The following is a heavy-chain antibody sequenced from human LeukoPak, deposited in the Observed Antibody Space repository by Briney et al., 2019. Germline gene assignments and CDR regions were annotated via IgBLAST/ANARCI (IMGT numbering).Heavy chain of an antibody. CDR3: ATLKRGITIFGTMDDY. D-gene: IGHD3-3*01. J-gene: IGHJ4*02. Sequence: SETLSLTCTVSGGSISSYYWSWIRQPPGKGLEWIGSIYYSGSTYYNPSLKSRVTISVDTSKNQFSLKLSSVTAADTAVYYCATLKRGITIFGTMDDYWGQGTLVTVSS. CDR2: IYYSGST. CDR1: GGSISSYY. V-gene: IGHV4-59*05.